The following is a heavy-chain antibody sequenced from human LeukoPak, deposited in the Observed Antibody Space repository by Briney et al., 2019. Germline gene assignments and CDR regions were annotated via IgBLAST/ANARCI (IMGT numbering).Heavy chain of an antibody. J-gene: IGHJ5*02. D-gene: IGHD3-10*01. CDR3: ARYRSRGSGQFDP. V-gene: IGHV1-2*02. Sequence: ASVKVSCKASGYTFTAYYMHWVRQAPGQGLEWMGWINPNTGAANYAQMFQGRVTMTWDMSVNTAYMELGRLTSDDTAVYYCARYRSRGSGQFDPWGQGTRVIISS. CDR2: INPNTGAA. CDR1: GYTFTAYY.